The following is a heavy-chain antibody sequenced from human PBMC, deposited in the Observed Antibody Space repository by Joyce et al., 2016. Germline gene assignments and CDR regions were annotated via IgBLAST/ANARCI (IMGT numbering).Heavy chain of an antibody. CDR3: ARGGSCSGGTCYSSAYYYYGMDV. CDR1: GGTFRSYA. Sequence: QVQLVQSGAEVKKPGSSVKVSCKASGGTFRSYAISWVRQAPGQGLEWMGGIIPILGTANYAQKFQGRVTITADESTSTAYMELSSLRSEDTAVYYCARGGSCSGGTCYSSAYYYYGMDVWGQGTTVTVSS. CDR2: IIPILGTA. J-gene: IGHJ6*02. D-gene: IGHD2-15*01. V-gene: IGHV1-69*12.